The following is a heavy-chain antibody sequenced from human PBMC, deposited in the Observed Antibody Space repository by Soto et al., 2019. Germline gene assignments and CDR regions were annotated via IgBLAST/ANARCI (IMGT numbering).Heavy chain of an antibody. V-gene: IGHV2-26*01. CDR1: GFSLSNAKMG. J-gene: IGHJ4*02. CDR2: IFSNDEK. D-gene: IGHD1-26*01. CDR3: ERIEVGGTYGY. Sequence: QVTLKESGPVLVKPTETLTLTCTVSGFSLSNAKMGLSWIRQPPGKALEWLAHIFSNDEKSYSTSRKSRLTISKDTSKSQVVLTMTNMDPVDTATYFCERIEVGGTYGYWGQGTLVTVSS.